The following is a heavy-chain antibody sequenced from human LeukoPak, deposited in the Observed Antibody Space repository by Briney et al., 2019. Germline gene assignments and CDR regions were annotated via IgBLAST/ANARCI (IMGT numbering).Heavy chain of an antibody. CDR3: ARTMTTGDYPDAFDI. D-gene: IGHD4-17*01. CDR2: ISYDGSNK. CDR1: GFTFSSYA. V-gene: IGHV3-30*04. Sequence: GGSLRLSCAASGFTFSSYAMHWVRQAPGKGLEWVAVISYDGSNKYYADSVKGRFTISRDNSKNTLYLQMNSLRAEDTAVYYCARTMTTGDYPDAFDIWGQGTMVTVSS. J-gene: IGHJ3*02.